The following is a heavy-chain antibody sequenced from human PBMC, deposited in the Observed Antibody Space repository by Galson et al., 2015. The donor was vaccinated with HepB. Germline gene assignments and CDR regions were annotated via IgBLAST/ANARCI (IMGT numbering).Heavy chain of an antibody. CDR3: ARDSSYQLAYFDY. CDR1: GFTFSSYV. D-gene: IGHD6-13*01. J-gene: IGHJ4*02. V-gene: IGHV3-30-3*01. CDR2: ISYDGSNK. Sequence: LRLTCAASGFTFSSYVMPWVRQAPGKGLEWVAVISYDGSNKYYADSVKGRFTISGDNSKNTLYLQMNSLRAEDTAVYYCARDSSYQLAYFDYWGQGTLVTVSS.